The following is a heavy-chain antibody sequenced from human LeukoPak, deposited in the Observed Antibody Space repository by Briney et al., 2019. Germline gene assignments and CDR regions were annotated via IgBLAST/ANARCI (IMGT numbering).Heavy chain of an antibody. CDR2: IKEDGSEK. D-gene: IGHD3-22*01. CDR1: GFSFSSYW. V-gene: IGHV3-7*01. J-gene: IGHJ4*02. CDR3: ARKDSSPRTFDY. Sequence: PGGSLRLSCAASGFSFSSYWMSWVRQAPGKGLEWVANIKEDGSEKNYVDSVKGRFTISRDNAKNSLYLQMNSLRAEDTAVYYYARKDSSPRTFDYWGQGTLVTVSS.